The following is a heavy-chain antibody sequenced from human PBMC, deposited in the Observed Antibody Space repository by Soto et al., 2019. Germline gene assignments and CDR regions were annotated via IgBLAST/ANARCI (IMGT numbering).Heavy chain of an antibody. J-gene: IGHJ4*02. V-gene: IGHV4-59*08. Sequence: SETLSLTCTVSGVFISSYYWSWIRQPPGKGLEWIGYIYYSGSTNYNPSLKSRVTISVDTSKNQFSLKLSSVTAADTAVYYCARRWGRTFDYWGQGTLVTVSS. CDR3: ARRWGRTFDY. CDR2: IYYSGST. CDR1: GVFISSYY. D-gene: IGHD7-27*01.